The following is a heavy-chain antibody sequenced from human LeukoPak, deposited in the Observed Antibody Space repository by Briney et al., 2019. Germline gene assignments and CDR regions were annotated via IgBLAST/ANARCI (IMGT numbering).Heavy chain of an antibody. J-gene: IGHJ5*02. Sequence: SETLSLTCTVSGGSISSYYWSWIRQPPGKGLEWIGYIYYSGSTNYNPSLKSRVTISVDTSKNQFSLKLSSVTAADTAVYFCARRRVEMLAIGESNWFDPWDQGSQVTVSS. CDR1: GGSISSYY. V-gene: IGHV4-59*01. CDR2: IYYSGST. CDR3: ARRRVEMLAIGESNWFDP. D-gene: IGHD5-24*01.